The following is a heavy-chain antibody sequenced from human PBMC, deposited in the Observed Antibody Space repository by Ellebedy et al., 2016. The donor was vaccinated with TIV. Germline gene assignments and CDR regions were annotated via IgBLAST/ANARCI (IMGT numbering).Heavy chain of an antibody. V-gene: IGHV3-74*01. CDR3: ASIPGYSSSWYSRRLRY. D-gene: IGHD6-13*01. J-gene: IGHJ4*02. Sequence: GESLKISXAASGFTFSSYWMHWVRQAPGKGLVWVSRINSDGSSTSYADSVKGRFTISRDNAKNTLYLQMNSLRAEDTAVYYCASIPGYSSSWYSRRLRYWGQGTLVTVSS. CDR1: GFTFSSYW. CDR2: INSDGSST.